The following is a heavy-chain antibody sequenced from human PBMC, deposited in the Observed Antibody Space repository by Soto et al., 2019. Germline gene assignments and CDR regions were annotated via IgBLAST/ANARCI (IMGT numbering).Heavy chain of an antibody. CDR3: ASDSRRLRTTPFKDY. CDR1: GFTVGSNY. D-gene: IGHD4-17*01. Sequence: PGGSLRLSCAASGFTVGSNYMSWVRQAPGKGLEWVSVIYSGGSTYYADSVKGRFTISRDNSKNTLYLQMNILRAEDTAVYYCASDSRRLRTTPFKDYWGQGTLVTVSS. CDR2: IYSGGST. J-gene: IGHJ4*02. V-gene: IGHV3-66*01.